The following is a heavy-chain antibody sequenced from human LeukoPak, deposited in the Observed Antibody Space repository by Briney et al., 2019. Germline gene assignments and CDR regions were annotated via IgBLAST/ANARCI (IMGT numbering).Heavy chain of an antibody. D-gene: IGHD6-19*01. CDR1: GFTFSSYA. J-gene: IGHJ4*02. Sequence: GGSLRLSCAASGFTFSSYAMSWVRQAPGEGLEWVSAISGSGGSTYYADSVKGRFTISRDNSKNTLYLQMNSLRAEDTAVYYCAKHSSGEPLWYWGQGTLVTVSS. CDR3: AKHSSGEPLWY. V-gene: IGHV3-23*01. CDR2: ISGSGGST.